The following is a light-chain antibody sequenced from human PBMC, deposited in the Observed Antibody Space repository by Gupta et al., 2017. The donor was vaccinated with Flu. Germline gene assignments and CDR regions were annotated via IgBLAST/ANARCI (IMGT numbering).Light chain of an antibody. CDR2: KTS. Sequence: IQLTQFPSTLSASVGDRVTITCRASQSISSLLDWYQKEPGKVPKILIYKTSSLKSGFPSSVSSRGSTIAFTLPNHSLHPDYSATHHYKFPHTFGQGTKLEIK. CDR3: KFPHT. CDR1: QSISSL. J-gene: IGKJ2*01. V-gene: IGKV1-5*03.